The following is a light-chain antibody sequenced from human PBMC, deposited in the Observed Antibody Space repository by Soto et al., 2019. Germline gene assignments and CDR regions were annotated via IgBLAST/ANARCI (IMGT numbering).Light chain of an antibody. CDR1: QSIDKHH. Sequence: VLSQSPGAVSLTPWERVTLYCRASQSIDKHHLARYQEKPGQAPRLLIHGTSNRATGIPDRFSGSGSGTDFTLTISRLEPEDCAVYYCQQFSSYPLTFGGGSKV. CDR2: GTS. CDR3: QQFSSYPLT. J-gene: IGKJ4*01. V-gene: IGKV3-20*01.